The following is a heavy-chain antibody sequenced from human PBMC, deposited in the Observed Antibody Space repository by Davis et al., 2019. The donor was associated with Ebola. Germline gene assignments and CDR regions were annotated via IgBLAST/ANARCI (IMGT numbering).Heavy chain of an antibody. CDR2: IYYSGST. V-gene: IGHV4-39*01. D-gene: IGHD1-7*01. CDR3: ARGNYADGTFDI. J-gene: IGHJ3*02. Sequence: PSETLSLTCTVSGGSISSSSYYWGWIRQPPGKGLEWIGSIYYSGSTYDNPSLKSRVTISVDTSKNQFSLNLSSMSAADTAVYFCARGNYADGTFDIWGQGTMVTVSS. CDR1: GGSISSSSYY.